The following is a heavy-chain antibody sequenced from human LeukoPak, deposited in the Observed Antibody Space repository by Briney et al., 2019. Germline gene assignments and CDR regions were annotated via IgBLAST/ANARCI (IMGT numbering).Heavy chain of an antibody. CDR3: AREVDSSSWYLDY. CDR2: IIPIFGTA. D-gene: IGHD6-13*01. J-gene: IGHJ4*02. CDR1: GYTFTSYY. Sequence: GASVKVSCKASGYTFTSYYMHWVRQAPGQGLEWMGGIIPIFGTANYAQKFQGRVTITADESTSTAYMELSSLRSEDTAVYYCAREVDSSSWYLDYWGQGTLVTVSS. V-gene: IGHV1-69*13.